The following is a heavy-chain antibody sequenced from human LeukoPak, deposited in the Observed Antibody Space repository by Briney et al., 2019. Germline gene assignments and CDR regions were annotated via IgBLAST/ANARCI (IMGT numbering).Heavy chain of an antibody. CDR3: ARHVPGGYYYYYYMDV. Sequence: PSETQSLTCTVSGGSISSSSYYWGWIRQPPGKGLEWIGSIYYSGSTYYNPSLKSRVTISVDTSKNQFSLKLSSVTAADTAVYYCARHVPGGYYYYYYMDVWGKGTTVTVSS. D-gene: IGHD3-16*01. CDR2: IYYSGST. J-gene: IGHJ6*03. CDR1: GGSISSSSYY. V-gene: IGHV4-39*01.